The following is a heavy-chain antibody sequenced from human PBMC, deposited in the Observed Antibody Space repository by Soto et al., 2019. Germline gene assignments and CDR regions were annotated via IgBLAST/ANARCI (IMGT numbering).Heavy chain of an antibody. CDR3: ARGYSYSSRYLDY. Sequence: PSETLSLTCTVSGGSISSSSYFWGWIRQPPGKGLEWIGSIYYSGSTNYNPSLKSRVTISVDTSKNQFSLKLSSVTAADTAVYYCARGYSYSSRYLDYWGQGTLVTVSS. J-gene: IGHJ4*02. CDR2: IYYSGST. CDR1: GGSISSSSYF. V-gene: IGHV4-39*07. D-gene: IGHD6-13*01.